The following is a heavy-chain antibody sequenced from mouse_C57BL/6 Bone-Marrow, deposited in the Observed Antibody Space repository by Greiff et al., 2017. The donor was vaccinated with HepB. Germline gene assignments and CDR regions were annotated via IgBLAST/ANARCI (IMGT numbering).Heavy chain of an antibody. J-gene: IGHJ3*01. Sequence: PASGIAFSRYWMSWVRRAPGKGLEWIGEINPDSSTINYAPSLKDKFIISRDNAKNTLYLQMSKVRSEDTALYYCARIWNGYSAWFAYWGQGTLVTVSA. V-gene: IGHV4-1*01. CDR2: INPDSSTI. D-gene: IGHD2-3*01. CDR1: GIAFSRYW. CDR3: ARIWNGYSAWFAY.